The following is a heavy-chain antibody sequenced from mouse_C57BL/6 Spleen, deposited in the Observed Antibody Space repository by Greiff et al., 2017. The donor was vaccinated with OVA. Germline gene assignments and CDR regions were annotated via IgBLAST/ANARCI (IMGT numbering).Heavy chain of an antibody. CDR2: IDPETGGT. Sequence: QVQLQQSGAELVRPGASVTLSCKASGYTFTDYEMHWVKQTPVHGLEWIGAIDPETGGTAYNQKFKGKAILTADKSSSTAYMELRSLTAEDSAVYYCTTRAGTWLLLDYWGQGTTLTVSS. CDR3: TTRAGTWLLLDY. D-gene: IGHD2-3*01. J-gene: IGHJ2*01. V-gene: IGHV1-15*01. CDR1: GYTFTDYE.